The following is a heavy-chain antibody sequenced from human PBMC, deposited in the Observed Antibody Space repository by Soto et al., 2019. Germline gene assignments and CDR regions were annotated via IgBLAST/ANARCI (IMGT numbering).Heavy chain of an antibody. CDR1: GYTFTSYD. CDR2: MNPNSGNT. V-gene: IGHV1-8*01. Sequence: QVQLVQSGAEVKKPGASVKVSCKASGYTFTSYDINWVRQATGQGLEWMGWMNPNSGNTGYAQKFQGRVTMTRNTSISRAYMELRSLRSADTAVYYCARGSVYDFWSAYDHYYYYYYMDVWGKGTTGTVS. CDR3: ARGSVYDFWSAYDHYYYYYYMDV. J-gene: IGHJ6*03. D-gene: IGHD3-3*01.